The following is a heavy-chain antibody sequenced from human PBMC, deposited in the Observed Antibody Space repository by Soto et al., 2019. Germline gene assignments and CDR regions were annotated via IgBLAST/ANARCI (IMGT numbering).Heavy chain of an antibody. V-gene: IGHV4-31*02. D-gene: IGHD3-22*01. CDR1: GGSISSGGYY. Sequence: QVHLQESGPGLVKPSQTLSLTCTVSGGSISSGGYYWSWIRQHPGKGLEWIGYIYYGGSTYYGPSLKSRVTISVDASKNQFSLRLSSVTAADTAVYYFARGNYHGSNGHWYFDLWGRGTLVTVSS. J-gene: IGHJ2*01. CDR2: IYYGGST. CDR3: ARGNYHGSNGHWYFDL.